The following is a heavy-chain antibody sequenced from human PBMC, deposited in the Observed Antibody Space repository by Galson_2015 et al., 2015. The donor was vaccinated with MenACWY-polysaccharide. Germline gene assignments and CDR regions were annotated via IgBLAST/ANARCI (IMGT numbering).Heavy chain of an antibody. CDR1: GFTFSTYA. CDR2: INNRGGGT. D-gene: IGHD3-3*01. J-gene: IGHJ3*01. Sequence: SLRLSCAASGFTFSTYAMSWVRQAPGKGLDWVATINNRGGGTDYADSVQGRFTISRDDPKNTVSLQMSSLRAEDTALYYCVKDRGAVFGDVWGQGTMVTVSS. CDR3: VKDRGAVFGDV. V-gene: IGHV3-23*01.